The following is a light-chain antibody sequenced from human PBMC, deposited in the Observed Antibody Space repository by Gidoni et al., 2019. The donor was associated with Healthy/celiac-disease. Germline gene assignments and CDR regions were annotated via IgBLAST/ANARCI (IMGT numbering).Light chain of an antibody. Sequence: PATLSVASGDRASRSGRVIQSVCSYLAWYLQKPGQSPRLLIYGGSTRATGIPARFSGSGSGTEFTLTISSLQSEDFAVYYCQQYNRWPRTFGQGTKVEIK. CDR1: QSVCSY. J-gene: IGKJ1*01. CDR2: GGS. V-gene: IGKV3-15*01. CDR3: QQYNRWPRT.